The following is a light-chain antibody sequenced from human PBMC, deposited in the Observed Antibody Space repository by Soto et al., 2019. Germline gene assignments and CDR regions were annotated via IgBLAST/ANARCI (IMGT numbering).Light chain of an antibody. Sequence: DIQVTQSPSTLTASVGDRVTITCRASQAPGGFLAWFQQKPGKAPKLLIYDASNLQTGVPRRFSGSQTGTEFTLTISGLQPDDYASYFFLQYDSSPYSLGQGTQVEIK. J-gene: IGKJ2*01. CDR2: DAS. V-gene: IGKV1-5*01. CDR1: QAPGGF. CDR3: LQYDSSPYS.